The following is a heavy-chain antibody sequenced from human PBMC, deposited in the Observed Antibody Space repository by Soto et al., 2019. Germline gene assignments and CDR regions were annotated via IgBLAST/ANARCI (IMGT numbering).Heavy chain of an antibody. V-gene: IGHV5-51*01. Sequence: GESRISCKGSGYSFTSYKIAWVRQMPGKGLEWMGIIFPGDSDTRYSPSFQGQVTISADKSTSTAYLQWSSLKASDTAMYYCARHATYYDILSGYYFDYWGQGTLVTVSS. J-gene: IGHJ4*02. CDR1: GYSFTSYK. CDR3: ARHATYYDILSGYYFDY. CDR2: IFPGDSDT. D-gene: IGHD3-9*01.